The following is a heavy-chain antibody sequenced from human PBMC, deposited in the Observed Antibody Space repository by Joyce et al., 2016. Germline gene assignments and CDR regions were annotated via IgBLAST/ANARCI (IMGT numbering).Heavy chain of an antibody. CDR1: GNTFTSYD. V-gene: IGHV1-8*01. Sequence: QVQLVQSGAEVKKPGASVKVSCTASGNTFTSYDINWVRQATGQGLEWMGWMNINSGNTGYAQKFQGRVTMTRNTSISTAYLEVSSLRSEDTAVYYCARGWTLTMIGLRFDPWGQGTLVTVSS. J-gene: IGHJ5*02. CDR3: ARGWTLTMIGLRFDP. D-gene: IGHD3-10*02. CDR2: MNINSGNT.